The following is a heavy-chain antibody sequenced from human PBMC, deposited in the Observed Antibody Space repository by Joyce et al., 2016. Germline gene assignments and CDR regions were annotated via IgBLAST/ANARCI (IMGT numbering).Heavy chain of an antibody. CDR3: ASDNGEA. CDR2: IFSGGNT. J-gene: IGHJ4*02. Sequence: KLVESGGGLIQPGGSLRLSCAASGFTVSSKDMNWVRQAPGMGLEWVSIIFSGGNTYSAESVKGRFTTSRVNSKNTLYLQMNSLRAKDTAVYYCASDNGEAWGQGTLVTVSS. CDR1: GFTVSSKD. D-gene: IGHD2-8*01. V-gene: IGHV3-53*01.